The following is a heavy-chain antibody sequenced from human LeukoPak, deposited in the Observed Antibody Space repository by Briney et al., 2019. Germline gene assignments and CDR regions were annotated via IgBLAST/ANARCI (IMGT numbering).Heavy chain of an antibody. J-gene: IGHJ4*02. CDR3: ATNVDTAMGFDY. D-gene: IGHD5-18*01. V-gene: IGHV3-21*01. CDR2: ISSSSSYI. CDR1: GFTFSSYS. Sequence: GGSLRLSCAASGFTFSSYSMNWVRQAPGKGLEWVSSISSSSSYIYYADSVKGRFTISRDNAKNSLYLQMNSLRAEDTAVYYCATNVDTAMGFDYWGQGTLVTVSS.